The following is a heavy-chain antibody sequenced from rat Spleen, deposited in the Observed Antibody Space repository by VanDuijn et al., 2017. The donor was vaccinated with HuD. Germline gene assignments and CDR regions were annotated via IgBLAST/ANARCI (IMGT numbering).Heavy chain of an antibody. CDR2: ISYEGSST. V-gene: IGHV5-22*01. D-gene: IGHD1-12*02. J-gene: IGHJ2*01. CDR1: GFTFSDYY. Sequence: EVQLVESGGGLVQPGRSMKLSCAASGFTFSDYYMAWVRQAPKKGLDWVASISYEGSSTYYEDSVKGRFTISRDNAENTVYLQMNSLRSEDTATYYCAKDRYDGTYYYVFDYWGQGVMVTVSS. CDR3: AKDRYDGTYYYVFDY.